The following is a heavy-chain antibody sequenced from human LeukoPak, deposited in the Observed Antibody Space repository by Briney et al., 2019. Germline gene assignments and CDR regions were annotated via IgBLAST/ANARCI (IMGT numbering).Heavy chain of an antibody. J-gene: IGHJ4*02. V-gene: IGHV3-53*01. CDR3: ARDRKVGATQDY. Sequence: GGSLRLSCAASGFTVSSNYMSWVRQAPGKRLEWVSVIYSGGSTYYADSVKGRFTISRDNSKNTLYLQMNSLRAEDTAVYYCARDRKVGATQDYWGQGTLVTVSS. CDR2: IYSGGST. CDR1: GFTVSSNY. D-gene: IGHD1-26*01.